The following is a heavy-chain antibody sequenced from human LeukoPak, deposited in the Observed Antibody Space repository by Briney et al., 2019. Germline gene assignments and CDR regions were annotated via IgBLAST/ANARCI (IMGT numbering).Heavy chain of an antibody. CDR3: ALTEYDFWSGYTLVKAFDI. V-gene: IGHV4-30-2*01. CDR1: GGSISSSTYY. Sequence: SETLSLTCTVSGGSISSSTYYWSWIRQPPGKGLEWIGYIYHSGTTYYNPSLKSRVTISVDKSKNQFSLKLSSVTAADTAVYYCALTEYDFWSGYTLVKAFDIWGQGTMVTVSS. D-gene: IGHD3-3*01. CDR2: IYHSGTT. J-gene: IGHJ3*02.